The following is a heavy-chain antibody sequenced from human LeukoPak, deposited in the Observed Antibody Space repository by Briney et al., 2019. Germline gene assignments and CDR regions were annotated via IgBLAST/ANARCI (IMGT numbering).Heavy chain of an antibody. V-gene: IGHV5-51*01. J-gene: IGHJ4*02. CDR2: IYPGDSDT. Sequence: KRGESLKISCKGSGYSFTSYWISWVRQMPGKGLEWMGIIYPGDSDTRYSPSFQGQVSISADKSISTAYLQWSSLKASDTAMYYCARAIVLTFGGVIDPDYFDYWAQGTLVTVSS. CDR3: ARAIVLTFGGVIDPDYFDY. CDR1: GYSFTSYW. D-gene: IGHD3-16*02.